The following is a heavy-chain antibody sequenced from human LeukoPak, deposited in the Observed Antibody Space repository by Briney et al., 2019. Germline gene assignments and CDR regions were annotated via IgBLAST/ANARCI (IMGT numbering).Heavy chain of an antibody. CDR1: GGSISSYY. D-gene: IGHD3-9*01. V-gene: IGHV4-59*08. CDR3: ARQGYFDWAHYYYYGMDV. Sequence: SETLSLTCTVSGGSISSYYWSWIRQPPGKGLEWIGYIYYSGSTNYNPSLKNRVTISVDTSKNQFSLKLSSVTAADTAVYYCARQGYFDWAHYYYYGMDVWGQGTTVTVSS. CDR2: IYYSGST. J-gene: IGHJ6*02.